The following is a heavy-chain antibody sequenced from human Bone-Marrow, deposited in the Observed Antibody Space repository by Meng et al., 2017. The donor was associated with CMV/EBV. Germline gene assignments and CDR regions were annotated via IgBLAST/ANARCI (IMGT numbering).Heavy chain of an antibody. CDR2: INPSGGST. CDR1: GYTFTSYY. CDR3: ARDRWSGYYRGYYYYGMDV. J-gene: IGHJ6*02. Sequence: ASVKVSCKASGYTFTSYYMHWVRQAPGQGLEWMGIINPSGGSTSYAQKFQGRVTMTRDTSTSTVYMELSSLRSEDTAVYYCARDRWSGYYRGYYYYGMDVWGQGTTVTVSS. D-gene: IGHD3-3*01. V-gene: IGHV1-46*01.